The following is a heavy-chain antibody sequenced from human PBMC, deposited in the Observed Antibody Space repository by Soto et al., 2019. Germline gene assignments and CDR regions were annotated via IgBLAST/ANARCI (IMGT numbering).Heavy chain of an antibody. CDR1: GGTFSTFG. V-gene: IGHV1-69*01. J-gene: IGHJ4*02. CDR3: ARTAPMDAGDKYYYDF. D-gene: IGHD3-16*01. CDR2: LIPFFGTA. Sequence: QVQLVQSGAEVKKTGSSVKVSCKTSGGTFSTFGISWVRQAPGQGLAWMGGLIPFFGTAEYSQKFEDRITITADESTNTVYMDLRSLTSEDTAIYYCARTAPMDAGDKYYYDFWGQGALVTVSS.